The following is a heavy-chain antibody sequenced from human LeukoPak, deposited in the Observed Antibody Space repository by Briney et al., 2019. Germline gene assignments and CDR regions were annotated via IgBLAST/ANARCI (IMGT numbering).Heavy chain of an antibody. V-gene: IGHV5-51*01. Sequence: GESLKISCKGSGYIFTNYWIGWVRQMPGKGLEWMGIIYPGDSRITYSPSFQGQVTISADKSISTAYLQWSSLKASDTAMYYCARPLLGGYGGYDSDSTGDYWGQGTLVTVSS. CDR3: ARPLLGGYGGYDSDSTGDY. CDR2: IYPGDSRI. CDR1: GYIFTNYW. J-gene: IGHJ4*02. D-gene: IGHD5-12*01.